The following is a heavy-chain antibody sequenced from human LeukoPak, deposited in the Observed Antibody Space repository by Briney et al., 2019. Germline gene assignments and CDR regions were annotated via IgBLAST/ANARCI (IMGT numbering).Heavy chain of an antibody. CDR1: GYTFTGYY. CDR2: INPNSGGT. CDR3: ARDAGFLEWLVSYGMDV. J-gene: IGHJ6*02. V-gene: IGHV1-2*02. D-gene: IGHD3-3*01. Sequence: GASVKVSCKASGYTFTGYYMHWVRQAPGQGLEWMGWINPNSGGTNYAQKFQGRVTMTRDTSTSTAYMELSRLRSDDTAVYYCARDAGFLEWLVSYGMDVWGQGTTVTVSS.